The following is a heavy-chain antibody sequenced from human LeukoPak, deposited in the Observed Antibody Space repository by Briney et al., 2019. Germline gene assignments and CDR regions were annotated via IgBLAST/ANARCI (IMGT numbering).Heavy chain of an antibody. Sequence: GGSLRLSCAASGFTFSSYAMSWVRQAPGKGLEWVSAISGSGGSTYYVDSVKGRFTISRDNSKNTLYLQMNSLRAEDTAVYYCAKDLAFWSGYYIRYFQHWGQGTLVTVSS. D-gene: IGHD3-3*01. J-gene: IGHJ1*01. CDR1: GFTFSSYA. V-gene: IGHV3-23*01. CDR3: AKDLAFWSGYYIRYFQH. CDR2: ISGSGGST.